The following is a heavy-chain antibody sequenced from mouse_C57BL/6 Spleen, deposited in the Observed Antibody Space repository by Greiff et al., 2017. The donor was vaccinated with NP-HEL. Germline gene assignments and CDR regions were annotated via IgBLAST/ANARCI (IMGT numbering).Heavy chain of an antibody. J-gene: IGHJ1*03. CDR2: ISYDGSN. D-gene: IGHD2-4*01. CDR1: GYSITSGYY. V-gene: IGHV3-6*01. CDR3: ARGIYYDFDV. Sequence: VQLQQSGPGLVKPSQSLSLTCSVTGYSITSGYYWNWIRQFPGNKLEWMGYISYDGSNNYNPSLKNRISITRDTSKNQFFLKLNSVTTEDTATYYCARGIYYDFDVWGTGTTVTVSS.